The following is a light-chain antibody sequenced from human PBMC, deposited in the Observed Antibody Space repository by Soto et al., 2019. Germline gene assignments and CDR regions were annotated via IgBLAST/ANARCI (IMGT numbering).Light chain of an antibody. Sequence: QSVLTQPPSASGTPGQRVTLSCSGSSSNIGSNYVCWYQQLPGTAPKLLINRDNQRPSGVPDRFSGSKSGTSASLAISGLRSEDEADYYCAAWDDSLSGRYVFGTGTKLTVL. CDR3: AAWDDSLSGRYV. CDR2: RDN. J-gene: IGLJ1*01. V-gene: IGLV1-47*01. CDR1: SSNIGSNY.